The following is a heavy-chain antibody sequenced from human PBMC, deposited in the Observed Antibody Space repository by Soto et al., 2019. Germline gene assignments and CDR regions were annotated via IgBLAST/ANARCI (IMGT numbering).Heavy chain of an antibody. J-gene: IGHJ4*02. Sequence: GGSLRLSCAASGFTFSSYAMSWVRQAPGKGLEWVSAISGSGGSTYYADSVKGRFTISRDNSRSTPYLQMNSLRPEDTAIYYCARYTMSTPFDYWGQGTLVTISS. D-gene: IGHD3-3*01. CDR1: GFTFSSYA. CDR3: ARYTMSTPFDY. V-gene: IGHV3-23*01. CDR2: ISGSGGST.